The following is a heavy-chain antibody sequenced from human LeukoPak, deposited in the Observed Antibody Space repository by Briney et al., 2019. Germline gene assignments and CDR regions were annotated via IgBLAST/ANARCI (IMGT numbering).Heavy chain of an antibody. D-gene: IGHD3-10*01. CDR3: TTRYYYGSGSYYYYGMDV. CDR1: GFTFSNAW. J-gene: IGHJ6*04. CDR2: IKSKRDGGTT. Sequence: GGCLRLSCAASGFTFSNAWMRWVRQARGKGGEWGGRIKSKRDGGTTDYAAGVKGKFTRERDETKHTLYLQMNSLKTEDTAVYYCTTRYYYGSGSYYYYGMDVWGKGTTVTVSS. V-gene: IGHV3-15*01.